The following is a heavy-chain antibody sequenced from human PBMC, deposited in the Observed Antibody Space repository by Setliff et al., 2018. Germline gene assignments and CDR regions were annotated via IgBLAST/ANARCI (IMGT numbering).Heavy chain of an antibody. Sequence: LRLSCAASGFTFSNYWIHWVRQAPGKGLVWVSRISGDGTTAHYVDSVKGRFTISRDNAKNTLYLQMNDLRAEDTAVYFCVRLLDSDYWGQGTLVTVS. CDR1: GFTFSNYW. CDR2: ISGDGTTA. D-gene: IGHD3-10*01. V-gene: IGHV3-74*01. J-gene: IGHJ4*02. CDR3: VRLLDSDY.